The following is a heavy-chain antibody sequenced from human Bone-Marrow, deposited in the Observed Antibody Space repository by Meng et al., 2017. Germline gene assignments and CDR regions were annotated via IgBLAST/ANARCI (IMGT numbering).Heavy chain of an antibody. D-gene: IGHD3-16*02. V-gene: IGHV3-15*01. CDR3: TTDLPFTEGGVITT. Sequence: VQRVESGGGLVKPGGSLRLSCVPSGGTFRNFWLTWVRQAPGKGLEWVGRIKSKVDGGTTDFAAPVKGRFTISRDDAKNTLYLQMNSLKTEDTAVYYCTTDLPFTEGGVITTWGQGTLVTVSS. J-gene: IGHJ5*02. CDR1: GGTFRNFW. CDR2: IKSKVDGGTT.